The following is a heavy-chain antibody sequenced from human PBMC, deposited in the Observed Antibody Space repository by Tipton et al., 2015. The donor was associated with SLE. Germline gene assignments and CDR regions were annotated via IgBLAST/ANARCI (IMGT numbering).Heavy chain of an antibody. CDR3: ARDPYDSWSDYQATFDY. V-gene: IGHV4-59*12. J-gene: IGHJ4*02. D-gene: IGHD3-3*01. Sequence: TLSLTCNVSSGSITSYYWNWIRQFPGKGLEWIGNVYYSGTTNYNPSLKSRVTISINTSKNQISLMLTSVTAADTAVYYCARDPYDSWSDYQATFDYWGQGTLATVSP. CDR2: VYYSGTT. CDR1: SGSITSYY.